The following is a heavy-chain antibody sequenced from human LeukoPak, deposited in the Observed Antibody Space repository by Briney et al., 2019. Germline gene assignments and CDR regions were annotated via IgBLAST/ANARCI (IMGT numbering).Heavy chain of an antibody. Sequence: GGSLRLSCAASGFTFSSYGMHWVRQAPGKELEWVAVISYDGSNKYYADSVKGRFTISRDNSKNTLYLQMNSLRAEDTAVYYCAEHLEVGATRGALDYWGQGTLVTVSS. CDR3: AEHLEVGATRGALDY. D-gene: IGHD1-26*01. CDR1: GFTFSSYG. J-gene: IGHJ4*02. CDR2: ISYDGSNK. V-gene: IGHV3-30*18.